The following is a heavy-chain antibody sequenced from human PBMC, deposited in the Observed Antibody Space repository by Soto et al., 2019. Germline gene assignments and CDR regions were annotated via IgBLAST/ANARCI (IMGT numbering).Heavy chain of an antibody. CDR2: ISSSGNTI. V-gene: IGHV3-11*01. J-gene: IGHJ4*02. CDR3: ARAIVASGWFRVFDY. Sequence: GGSLRLSCAASGFTFSDYHMSWIRQAPGKGLEWGSTISSSGNTIYYVDFVKGRFTISRDNAKNSLYLQMNSLRAEDTAVYYCARAIVASGWFRVFDYWGQGTLVTVSS. CDR1: GFTFSDYH. D-gene: IGHD6-19*01.